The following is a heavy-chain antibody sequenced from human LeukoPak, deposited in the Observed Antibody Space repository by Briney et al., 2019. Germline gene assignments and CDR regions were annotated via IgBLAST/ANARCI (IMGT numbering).Heavy chain of an antibody. CDR1: GYTFTNYG. CDR2: ISLATGAP. D-gene: IGHD3-10*01. CDR3: ARDIGLVRGIIMAH. J-gene: IGHJ4*02. V-gene: IGHV1-18*01. Sequence: ASVKVSCKASGYTFTNYGISWVRQAPGQGFEWVAWISLATGAPSYAQKFQGRVTLTTDTSTSTAYMELRSLKSDDTAVYYCARDIGLVRGIIMAHWGQGTQVTVSS.